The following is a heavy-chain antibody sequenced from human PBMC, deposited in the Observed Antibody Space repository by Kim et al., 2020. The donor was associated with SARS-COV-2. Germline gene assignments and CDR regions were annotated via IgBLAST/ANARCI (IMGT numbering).Heavy chain of an antibody. CDR2: YYSGST. CDR3: ARLLDV. Sequence: YYSGSTYYNPSLKSRVTISVDTSKNQFSLKLSSVTAADTAVYYCARLLDVWGQGTTVTVSS. V-gene: IGHV4-39*01. J-gene: IGHJ6*02.